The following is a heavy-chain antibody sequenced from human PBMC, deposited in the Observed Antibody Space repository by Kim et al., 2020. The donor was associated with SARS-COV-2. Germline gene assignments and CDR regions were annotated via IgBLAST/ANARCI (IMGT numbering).Heavy chain of an antibody. J-gene: IGHJ4*02. D-gene: IGHD3-22*01. CDR2: IYYSGST. CDR1: GGSISSGGYY. V-gene: IGHV4-31*03. CDR3: ATYYYDSSGYYPNYFDY. Sequence: SETLSLTCTVSGGSISSGGYYWSWIRQHPGKGLEWIGYIYYSGSTYYNPSLKSRVTISVDTSKNQFSLKLSSVTAADTAVYYCATYYYDSSGYYPNYFDYWGQGTLVTVSS.